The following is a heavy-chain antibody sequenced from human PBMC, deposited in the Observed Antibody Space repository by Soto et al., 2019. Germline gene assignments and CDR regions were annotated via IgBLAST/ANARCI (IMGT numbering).Heavy chain of an antibody. J-gene: IGHJ4*02. CDR2: IKSKIDGGTT. D-gene: IGHD2-21*01. Sequence: EVQLVESGGGLVKPGGSLRLSCAGSGFTFSNAWMNWVRQAPGKGRGWVGRIKSKIDGGTTDYTAHLKGRFTISRDDSKNTVYLQLNSLKTEDTAVYYCTTDHPYEYDGTCYDHWGQGAPITVSS. V-gene: IGHV3-15*07. CDR1: GFTFSNAW. CDR3: TTDHPYEYDGTCYDH.